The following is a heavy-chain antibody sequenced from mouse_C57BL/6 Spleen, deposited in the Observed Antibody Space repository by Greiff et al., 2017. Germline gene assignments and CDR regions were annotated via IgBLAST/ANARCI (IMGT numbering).Heavy chain of an antibody. Sequence: VKLVESGPELVKPGASVKISCTASGYAFSSSWMNWVKQRPGKGLEWIGRIYPGDGYTNYNGKFKGKATLTADKSSSTAYMQLSSLTSEDSAVYVCSGTTVLPLDYWGQGTTLTVSS. D-gene: IGHD1-1*01. CDR1: GYAFSSSW. CDR2: IYPGDGYT. CDR3: SGTTVLPLDY. J-gene: IGHJ2*01. V-gene: IGHV1-82*01.